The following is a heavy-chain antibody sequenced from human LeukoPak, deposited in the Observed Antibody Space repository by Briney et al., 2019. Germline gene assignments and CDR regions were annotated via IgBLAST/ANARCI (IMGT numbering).Heavy chain of an antibody. D-gene: IGHD6-13*01. V-gene: IGHV4-30-2*01. Sequence: RTSETLSLTCTVSGGSVSSGVSYWSWIRQPPGKGLEWIGCIFTSGSTYYKPSLKSRVTMSIDRSKNQFSLKMRLVTAADTAVYYCARDQLTAAGTDPPSVNWGQGTLVIVPS. CDR2: IFTSGST. CDR1: GGSVSSGVSY. J-gene: IGHJ4*02. CDR3: ARDQLTAAGTDPPSVN.